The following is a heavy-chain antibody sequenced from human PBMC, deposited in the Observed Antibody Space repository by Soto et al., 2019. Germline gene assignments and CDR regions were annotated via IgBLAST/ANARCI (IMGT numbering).Heavy chain of an antibody. J-gene: IGHJ3*02. V-gene: IGHV4-31*03. D-gene: IGHD2-15*01. CDR1: GGSISSGGYY. Sequence: NPSETLSLTCTVSGGSISSGGYYWSWIRQHPGKGLEWIGYIYYSGSTYYNPSLKSRVTISVDTSKNQFSLKLSSVTAADTAVYYCARDMAAATFDIWGQGTMVTVSS. CDR2: IYYSGST. CDR3: ARDMAAATFDI.